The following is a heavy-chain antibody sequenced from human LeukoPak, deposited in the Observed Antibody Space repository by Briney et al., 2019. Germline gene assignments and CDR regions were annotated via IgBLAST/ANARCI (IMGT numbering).Heavy chain of an antibody. Sequence: VASVKVSCKASGYTFTGYYMHWVRQAPGQGLEWMGWINPNSGGTNYAQKFQGRVTMTRDTSISTAYMELSRLRSDDTAVYYCARIRVTSGGYAFDIWGQGTMVTVSS. D-gene: IGHD3-10*01. CDR1: GYTFTGYY. CDR3: ARIRVTSGGYAFDI. CDR2: INPNSGGT. V-gene: IGHV1-2*02. J-gene: IGHJ3*02.